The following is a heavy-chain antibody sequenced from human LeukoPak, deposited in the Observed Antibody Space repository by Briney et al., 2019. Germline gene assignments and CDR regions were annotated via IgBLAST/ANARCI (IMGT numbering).Heavy chain of an antibody. D-gene: IGHD2-2*01. J-gene: IGHJ5*02. CDR1: GGSISSGGYS. CDR3: AGAPRRVPTWFDP. CDR2: IYHSGST. Sequence: PSQTLSLTCAVSGGSISSGGYSWSWIRQPPEKGLEWIGYIYHSGSTYYNPSLKSRVTISVDRSKNQFSLKLSSVTAADTAVYYCAGAPRRVPTWFDPWGQGTLVTVSS. V-gene: IGHV4-30-2*01.